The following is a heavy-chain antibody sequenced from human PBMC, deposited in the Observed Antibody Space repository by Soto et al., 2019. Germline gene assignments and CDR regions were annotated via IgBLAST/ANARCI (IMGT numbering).Heavy chain of an antibody. Sequence: GGSLRLSCAASGFTFSDYYMSWIRQAPGKGLEWVSYISSSGSTIYYADSVKGRFTISRDNAKNPLNRQMNSLRAEDTAVYYWARVGYSTDPGGFDYWGQGTLVTVSS. J-gene: IGHJ4*02. CDR1: GFTFSDYY. V-gene: IGHV3-11*01. D-gene: IGHD6-13*01. CDR2: ISSSGSTI. CDR3: ARVGYSTDPGGFDY.